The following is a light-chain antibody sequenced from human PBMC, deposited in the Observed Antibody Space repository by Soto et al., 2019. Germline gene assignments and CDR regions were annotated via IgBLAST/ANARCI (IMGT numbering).Light chain of an antibody. CDR1: SSDVGDYNY. V-gene: IGLV2-14*01. CDR2: EVS. CDR3: SSYRSRGLYV. J-gene: IGLJ1*01. Sequence: QSALTQPASVSGSPGQSITISCTGSSSDVGDYNYVSWYQQHPGEAPKLMIFEVSHRPSGVSNRFSASKSGNTASLTISGLQAEDEADYYCSSYRSRGLYVFGTGTKLTVL.